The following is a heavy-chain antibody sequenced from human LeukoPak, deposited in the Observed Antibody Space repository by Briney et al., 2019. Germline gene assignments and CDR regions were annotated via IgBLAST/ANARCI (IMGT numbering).Heavy chain of an antibody. CDR2: ITPAGTT. D-gene: IGHD6-6*01. V-gene: IGHV3-11*04. J-gene: IGHJ3*02. CDR1: GFTLSDYY. Sequence: NTGGSLRLSCAASGFTLSDYYMTWIRQAPGKGLEWVSYITPAGTTYYADSVKGRFTISRDNAKTSLYLQMSNLRADDTAVYYCARDLGPHRSSPNSGAFDIWGQGTMVTVSS. CDR3: ARDLGPHRSSPNSGAFDI.